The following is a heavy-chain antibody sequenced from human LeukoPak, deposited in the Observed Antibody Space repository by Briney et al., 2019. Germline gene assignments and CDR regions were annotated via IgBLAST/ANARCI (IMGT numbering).Heavy chain of an antibody. CDR3: ARERANIVVVPAAPRFDP. J-gene: IGHJ5*02. CDR2: IKQDGSEK. D-gene: IGHD2-2*01. CDR1: GFTFSSYW. Sequence: GVSPRLSCAASGFTFSSYWMSWVRQAPGKGLEWVANIKQDGSEKYYVDSVKGRFTISRDNAKNSLYLQMNSLRAEDTAVYYCARERANIVVVPAAPRFDPWGQGTLVTVSS. V-gene: IGHV3-7*01.